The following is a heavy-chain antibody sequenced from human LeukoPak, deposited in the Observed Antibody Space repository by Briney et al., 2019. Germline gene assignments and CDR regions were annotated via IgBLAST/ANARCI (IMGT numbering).Heavy chain of an antibody. V-gene: IGHV3-7*03. CDR3: ARAKPKNMVRGLIMRRESRYYFDY. Sequence: GGSLRLSCAVSGLTFSSYSMNWVRQAPGKGLEWVANIKQDGSEKYYVDSVKGRFTISRDNAKNSLYLQMNSLRAEDTAVYYCARAKPKNMVRGLIMRRESRYYFDYWGQGTLVTVSS. CDR1: GLTFSSYS. J-gene: IGHJ4*02. CDR2: IKQDGSEK. D-gene: IGHD3-10*01.